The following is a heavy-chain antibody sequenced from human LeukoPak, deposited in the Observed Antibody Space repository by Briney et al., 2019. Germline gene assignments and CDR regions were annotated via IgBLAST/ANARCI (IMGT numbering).Heavy chain of an antibody. CDR3: ARHDSGYDYPLDY. V-gene: IGHV4-59*08. CDR1: GGSISNYY. Sequence: PSETLSLTCTVSGGSISNYYWSWLPQPPGKGLEWIAYIYYTGSTNYNASLKSRVTISVDTSKNQFSLKLSSMIAADTAVYYCARHDSGYDYPLDYWGQGILVTVSS. J-gene: IGHJ4*02. D-gene: IGHD5-12*01. CDR2: IYYTGST.